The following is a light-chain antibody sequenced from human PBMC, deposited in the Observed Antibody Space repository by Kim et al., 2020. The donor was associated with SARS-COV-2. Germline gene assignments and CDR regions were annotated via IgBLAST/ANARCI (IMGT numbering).Light chain of an antibody. V-gene: IGLV3-1*01. J-gene: IGLJ2*01. Sequence: SYELTQPPSVSVSPGQTASITCPGDKLGDKYACWYQQKPGQPPVLVIYQDSKRPSGLPERFSGSNSGNTATLTILGIQAMAEADYYCQAWDSSPAVFGRG. CDR2: QDS. CDR1: KLGDKY. CDR3: QAWDSSPAV.